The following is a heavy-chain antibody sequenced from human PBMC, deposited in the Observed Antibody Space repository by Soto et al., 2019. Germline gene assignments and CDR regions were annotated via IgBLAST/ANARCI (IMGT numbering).Heavy chain of an antibody. Sequence: QVQLVQSGAEVKKPGASVKVSCKASGYTFTSYGISWVRQAPGQGLEWMGWISAYNGNTNYAQKLQGRVTMTTDTSTSTAYMELRSLRYDDTAVYYCAREGEYYYDSSGYRRPYYYYGMDVWGQGTTVTVSS. J-gene: IGHJ6*02. D-gene: IGHD3-22*01. CDR1: GYTFTSYG. CDR3: AREGEYYYDSSGYRRPYYYYGMDV. V-gene: IGHV1-18*01. CDR2: ISAYNGNT.